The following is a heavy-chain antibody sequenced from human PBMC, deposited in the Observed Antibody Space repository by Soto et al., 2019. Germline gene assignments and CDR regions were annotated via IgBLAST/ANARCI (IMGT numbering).Heavy chain of an antibody. CDR2: IYYSGST. Sequence: SETLSLTCTVSGGSISSYYWSWIRQPPGKGLEWIGYIYYSGSTNYNPSLKSRVTISVDTSKNQFSLKLSSVTAADTAVYYCARAIAPSGGMDVWGQGTTVTVSS. V-gene: IGHV4-59*01. CDR3: ARAIAPSGGMDV. CDR1: GGSISSYY. J-gene: IGHJ6*02. D-gene: IGHD2-21*01.